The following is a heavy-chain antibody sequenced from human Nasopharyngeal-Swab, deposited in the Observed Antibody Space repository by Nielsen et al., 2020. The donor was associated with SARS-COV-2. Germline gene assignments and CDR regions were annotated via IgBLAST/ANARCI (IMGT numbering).Heavy chain of an antibody. CDR1: GFTFSDYY. Sequence: GESLKISCAASGFTFSDYYMSWIRQAPGKGLEWVSYISSSSSYTNYADSVKGRFTISRDNAKNSLYLQMNSLKTEDTAVYYCTRRPLTPANGMDVWGQGTTVTVSS. V-gene: IGHV3-11*03. CDR3: TRRPLTPANGMDV. D-gene: IGHD1-14*01. CDR2: ISSSSSYT. J-gene: IGHJ6*02.